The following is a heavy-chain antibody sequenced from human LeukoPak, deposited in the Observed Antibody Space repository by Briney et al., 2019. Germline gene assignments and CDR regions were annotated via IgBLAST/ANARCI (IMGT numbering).Heavy chain of an antibody. J-gene: IGHJ4*02. V-gene: IGHV1-46*01. CDR3: ARDLGYYDILTGYSPYYFDY. CDR2: INPSGGST. D-gene: IGHD3-9*01. CDR1: GYTFTSYY. Sequence: ASVKVSCKASGYTFTSYYMHWVRQAPGQGLEWMGIINPSGGSTSYAQKFQGRVTMTTDTSTSTAYMELRSLRSDDTAVYYCARDLGYYDILTGYSPYYFDYWGQGTLVTVSS.